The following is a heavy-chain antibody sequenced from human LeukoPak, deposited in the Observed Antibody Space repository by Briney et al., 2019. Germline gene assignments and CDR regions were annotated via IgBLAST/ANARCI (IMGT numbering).Heavy chain of an antibody. CDR2: IYYSGST. CDR3: AREGKCSGGSCYPRGFDY. J-gene: IGHJ4*02. V-gene: IGHV4-59*01. Sequence: KPSETLPLTCTVSGGSISSYYWSWIRQPPGKGLEWIGYIYYSGSTNYNPSLKSRVTISVDTSKNQFSLKLSSVTAADTAVYYCAREGKCSGGSCYPRGFDYWGQGTLVTVSS. CDR1: GGSISSYY. D-gene: IGHD2-15*01.